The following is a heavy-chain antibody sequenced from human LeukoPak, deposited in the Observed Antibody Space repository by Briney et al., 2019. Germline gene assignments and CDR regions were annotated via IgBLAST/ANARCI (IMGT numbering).Heavy chain of an antibody. Sequence: ASVKVSCKASGGTFSSYAISWVRQAPGQGLKWMGGIIPTFGTANYAQKFQGRVTITADESTSTAYMELSSLRSEDTAVYYCARDIVVVVAAGVYYYYYGMDVWGQGTTVTASS. CDR2: IIPTFGTA. CDR3: ARDIVVVVAAGVYYYYYGMDV. D-gene: IGHD2-15*01. CDR1: GGTFSSYA. J-gene: IGHJ6*02. V-gene: IGHV1-69*01.